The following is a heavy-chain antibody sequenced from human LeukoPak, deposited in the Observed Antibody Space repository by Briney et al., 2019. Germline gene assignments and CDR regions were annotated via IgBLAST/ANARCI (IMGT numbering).Heavy chain of an antibody. J-gene: IGHJ4*02. CDR2: INTDGTVT. D-gene: IGHD6-19*01. Sequence: GGSLRLSCAASGVTFSKYWMLWVRQAPGKGLESVSRINTDGTVTTYADSVRGRFTVSRDNADNTMFLQMNSVRDEDTAVYYCATKQWLAPPPDSWGQGTPVTVSS. CDR1: GVTFSKYW. CDR3: ATKQWLAPPPDS. V-gene: IGHV3-74*01.